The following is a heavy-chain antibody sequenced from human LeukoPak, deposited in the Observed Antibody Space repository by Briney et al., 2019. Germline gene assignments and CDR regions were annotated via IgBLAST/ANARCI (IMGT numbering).Heavy chain of an antibody. CDR1: GGTFSSYA. D-gene: IGHD3-22*01. V-gene: IGHV1-69*04. CDR2: IIPILGIA. Sequence: SVKVSCKASGGTFSSYAISWVRQAPGQGLEWMGRIIPILGIANYAQKFQGRVTITADKSTSTAYMELSSLRSEDAAVYYCASYDSSGYYFSYFDYWGQGTLVTVSS. J-gene: IGHJ4*02. CDR3: ASYDSSGYYFSYFDY.